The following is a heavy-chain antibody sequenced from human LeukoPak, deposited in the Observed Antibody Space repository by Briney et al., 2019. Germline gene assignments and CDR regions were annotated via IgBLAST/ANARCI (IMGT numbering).Heavy chain of an antibody. Sequence: SVKVSCKASGGTFSSYAISWVRQAPGQGLEWMGRIIPILGIANYAQKFQGRVTITADKSTSTAYMGLSSLRSEDTAVYYCASGGGSGSYHGPNFDYWGQGTLVTVSS. CDR3: ASGGGSGSYHGPNFDY. CDR1: GGTFSSYA. V-gene: IGHV1-69*04. J-gene: IGHJ4*02. CDR2: IIPILGIA. D-gene: IGHD3-10*01.